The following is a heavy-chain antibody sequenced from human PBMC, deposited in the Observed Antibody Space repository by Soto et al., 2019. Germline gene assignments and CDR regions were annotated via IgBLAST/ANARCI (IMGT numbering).Heavy chain of an antibody. D-gene: IGHD3-10*01. Sequence: GGSLRLSCAASGFTFSSYWMHWVRQAPGKGLVWVSRINSDGSSTSYADSVKGRFTISRDNAKNSLYLQMNSLRDEDTAVYYCARPLVGGAINYYYGMDVWGQGTTVTVSS. J-gene: IGHJ6*02. CDR2: INSDGSST. V-gene: IGHV3-74*01. CDR1: GFTFSSYW. CDR3: ARPLVGGAINYYYGMDV.